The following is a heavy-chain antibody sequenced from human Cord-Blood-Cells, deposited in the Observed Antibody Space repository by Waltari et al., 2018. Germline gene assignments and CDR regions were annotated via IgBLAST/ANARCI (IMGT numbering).Heavy chain of an antibody. CDR1: GGSISSSSYY. V-gene: IGHV4-39*01. J-gene: IGHJ4*02. D-gene: IGHD1-26*01. CDR3: ATRKVGSFDY. Sequence: QLQLQETGPGLVKPSETLSLTCTVSGGSISSSSYYWGWIRQPPGKGLEWIGSIYYSGSTYYNPSLKSRVTISVDTSKNQFSLKLSSVTAADTAVYYCATRKVGSFDYWGQGTLVTVSS. CDR2: IYYSGST.